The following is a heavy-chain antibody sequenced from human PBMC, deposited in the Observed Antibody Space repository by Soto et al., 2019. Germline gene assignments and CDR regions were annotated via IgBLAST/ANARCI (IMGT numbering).Heavy chain of an antibody. CDR3: ARDWSREKKTLAAGIADY. J-gene: IGHJ4*02. CDR1: GYTFTSYA. CDR2: INAGNGNT. D-gene: IGHD6-13*01. V-gene: IGHV1-3*01. Sequence: ASVKVSCKASGYTFTSYAMHWVRQAPGQRLEWMGWINAGNGNTKYSQKFQGRVTITRDTSASTAYMELSSLRSEDTAVYYCARDWSREKKTLAAGIADYWGQGTPVTVSS.